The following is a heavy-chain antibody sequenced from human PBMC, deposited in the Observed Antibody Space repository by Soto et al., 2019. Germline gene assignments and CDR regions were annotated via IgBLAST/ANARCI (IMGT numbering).Heavy chain of an antibody. CDR2: ISAYNGNT. CDR1: GYTFTSYG. V-gene: IGHV1-18*01. CDR3: ARDQVLQTIFGVVIGNRFDP. D-gene: IGHD3-3*01. J-gene: IGHJ5*02. Sequence: ASVKVSCKASGYTFTSYGISWVRQAPGQGLEWMGWISAYNGNTNYAQKLQGRVTMATDTSTSTAYMELRSLRSDDTAVYYCARDQVLQTIFGVVIGNRFDPWGQGTLVIVSS.